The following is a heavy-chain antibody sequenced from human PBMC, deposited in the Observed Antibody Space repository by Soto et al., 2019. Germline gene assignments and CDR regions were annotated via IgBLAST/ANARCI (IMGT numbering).Heavy chain of an antibody. CDR3: ARLAVAGQYYFDN. D-gene: IGHD6-19*01. V-gene: IGHV4-59*01. J-gene: IGHJ4*02. CDR1: GGSISSYY. Sequence: PSETLSLTCTVSGGSISSYYWSWIRQPPGKGLEWIGYIYYSGSTNYNPSLKSRVTISVDTSKNQFSLKLSSVTAADTAVYYCARLAVAGQYYFDNWGQGTLVTVSS. CDR2: IYYSGST.